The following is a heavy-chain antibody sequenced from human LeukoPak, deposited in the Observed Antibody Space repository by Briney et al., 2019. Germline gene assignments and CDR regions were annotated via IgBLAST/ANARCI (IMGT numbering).Heavy chain of an antibody. J-gene: IGHJ6*03. Sequence: GGSLRLSCAASGFTFSSYGMSWVRQAPGKGLEWVSVISDSGGTTYYADSVKGRFTISRDNSKNTLFLQMNSLRAEDTAVYYCAKRRGLELLYYYYMDVWGKGTTVTVSS. CDR3: AKRRGLELLYYYYMDV. D-gene: IGHD1-7*01. CDR2: ISDSGGTT. CDR1: GFTFSSYG. V-gene: IGHV3-23*01.